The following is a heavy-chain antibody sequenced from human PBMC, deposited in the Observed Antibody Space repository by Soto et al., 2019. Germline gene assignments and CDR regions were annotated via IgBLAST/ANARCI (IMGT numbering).Heavy chain of an antibody. CDR2: IYSGGST. CDR1: GFTVTRNY. Sequence: EVQLVESGGGLVQPGGSLRLSCAASGFTVTRNYMSWVRQAPGKGLEWVSVIYSGGSTYYADSVKGRFTNSRDNSKNTLYLQMNRLRAEVTAVYDCAKELEYWGQVSLVTVSS. V-gene: IGHV3-66*01. J-gene: IGHJ4*02. CDR3: AKELEY.